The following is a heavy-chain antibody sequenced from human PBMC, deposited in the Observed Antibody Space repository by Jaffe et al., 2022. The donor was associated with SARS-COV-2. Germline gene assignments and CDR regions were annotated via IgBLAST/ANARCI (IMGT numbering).Heavy chain of an antibody. Sequence: EVQLEEFGGGLVQPGGSLRLSCAASGFTFSRFWMSWVRQAPGKGPEWVANIREDGGEKHYVDSVRGRFIISRDNAKNSLYVQMNSLRAEDTAVYYCARGTRSDLTVIRGSPQEIYYYYMDVWGKGTTVTVSS. CDR3: ARGTRSDLTVIRGSPQEIYYYYMDV. J-gene: IGHJ6*03. V-gene: IGHV3-7*01. CDR1: GFTFSRFW. CDR2: IREDGGEK. D-gene: IGHD3-10*01.